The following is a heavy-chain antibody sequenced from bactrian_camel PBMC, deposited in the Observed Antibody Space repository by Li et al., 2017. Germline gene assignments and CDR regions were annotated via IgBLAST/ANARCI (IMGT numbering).Heavy chain of an antibody. CDR3: AADQSGSRGFGWGDRRRYNY. J-gene: IGHJ4*01. CDR1: GYINRRYS. Sequence: VQLVESGGRSVQPGGSVRLTCVGSGYINRRYSRGWFRQTPGKPREGVATLDDDGTTTYADSVKGRFTISQDIAKNAVYLQMNSLKPEDTAMHYCAADQSGSRGFGWGDRRRYNYWGQGTQVTVS. D-gene: IGHD5*01. V-gene: IGHV3S53*01. CDR2: LDDDGTT.